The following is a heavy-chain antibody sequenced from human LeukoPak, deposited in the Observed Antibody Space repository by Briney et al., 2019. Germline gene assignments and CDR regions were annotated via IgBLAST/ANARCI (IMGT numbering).Heavy chain of an antibody. CDR2: IYTSGST. D-gene: IGHD2-15*01. CDR1: GGSISSYY. Sequence: SETLSLTCTVSGGSISSYYWSWIRQPAGKGLEWIGRIYTSGSTNYNPSLKSRVTMSVDTSKNQFSLKLSSVTAADTAVYYCARSGYCSGGSCYSYYYYYGMDVWGQGTTVTVSS. CDR3: ARSGYCSGGSCYSYYYYYGMDV. V-gene: IGHV4-4*07. J-gene: IGHJ6*02.